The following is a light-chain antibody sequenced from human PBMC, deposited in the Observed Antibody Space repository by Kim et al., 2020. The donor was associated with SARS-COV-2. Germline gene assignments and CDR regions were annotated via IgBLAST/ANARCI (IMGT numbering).Light chain of an antibody. CDR1: SSNIGSNT. J-gene: IGLJ3*02. CDR3: AAWDDSLNGWV. Sequence: GQRVTIACSGSSSNIGSNTVNWYQQLPGTAPNLLIYSNKQRPSGVPDRFSGSKSGTSASLAISGLQSEDEADYYCAAWDDSLNGWVFGGGTQLNVL. CDR2: SNK. V-gene: IGLV1-44*01.